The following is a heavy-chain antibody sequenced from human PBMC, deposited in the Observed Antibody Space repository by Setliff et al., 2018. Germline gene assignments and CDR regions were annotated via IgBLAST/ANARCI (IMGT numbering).Heavy chain of an antibody. CDR1: GGTFSSYA. CDR2: IIPMFGTT. J-gene: IGHJ4*02. D-gene: IGHD3-22*01. V-gene: IGHV1-69*13. CDR3: ARAFDSSGYYGESHTHYFDN. Sequence: SVKVSCKASGGTFSSYAIDWVRQAPGQGLEWMGGIIPMFGTTNYAQRFRGRVTITADESTTTAYLELSSLRSEDTAVYYCARAFDSSGYYGESHTHYFDNWGQGTLVTVSS.